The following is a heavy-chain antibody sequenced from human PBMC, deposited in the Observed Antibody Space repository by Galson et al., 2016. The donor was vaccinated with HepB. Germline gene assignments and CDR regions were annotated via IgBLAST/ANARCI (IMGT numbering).Heavy chain of an antibody. Sequence: SETLSLTCTVSGGSISSSGFYWGWIRQPPGKGLELIASIYYSGSTYYNPSLKSRVTISVETSKNQFSLTLSSVTAADTAVYYCARLSITTMHVWGQGTTVTVSS. CDR2: IYYSGST. J-gene: IGHJ6*02. V-gene: IGHV4-39*01. D-gene: IGHD3-22*01. CDR3: ARLSITTMHV. CDR1: GGSISSSGFY.